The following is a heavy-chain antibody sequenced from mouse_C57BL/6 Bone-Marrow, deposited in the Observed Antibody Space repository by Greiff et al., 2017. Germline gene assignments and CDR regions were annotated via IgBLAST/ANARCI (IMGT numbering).Heavy chain of an antibody. J-gene: IGHJ1*03. D-gene: IGHD1-1*01. CDR1: GYTFTSYW. Sequence: QVQLQQPGAELVKPGASVKLSCKASGYTFTSYWMQWVKQRPGQGLEWIGEIDPSDSYTNYNQKFKGKATLTVDTSSSTAYLQLRSLTSEDSAVYYCASDTTVVPYWYVDVWGTGTTVTVSS. V-gene: IGHV1-50*01. CDR3: ASDTTVVPYWYVDV. CDR2: IDPSDSYT.